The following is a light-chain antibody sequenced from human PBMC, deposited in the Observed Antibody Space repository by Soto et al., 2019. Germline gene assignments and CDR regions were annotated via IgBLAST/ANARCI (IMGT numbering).Light chain of an antibody. V-gene: IGLV2-8*01. Sequence: QSALTQPPSASGSPGQSVTISCTGTSSDVGRYNYVSWYQQYPGKAPKLMIYGVSKRPSGVPDRFSGSKSGNTASLTVSGLQAEDEADYYCSSYAGSNNLVFGGGTKLTVL. J-gene: IGLJ3*02. CDR2: GVS. CDR1: SSDVGRYNY. CDR3: SSYAGSNNLV.